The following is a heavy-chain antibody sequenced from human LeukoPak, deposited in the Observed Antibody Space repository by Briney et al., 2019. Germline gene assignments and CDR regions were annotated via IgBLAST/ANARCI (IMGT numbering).Heavy chain of an antibody. CDR2: ISYSGST. Sequence: SETLSLTCTVSGGSVSSGSYYWTWLRQPPGTGLEWIGYISYSGSTNFNPSLKSRVTISVDTSKNQFSLNLSSVTAADTAVYYCARRGTGGRSFDIWGQGTMVTVSS. D-gene: IGHD2-8*02. CDR3: ARRGTGGRSFDI. V-gene: IGHV4-61*01. J-gene: IGHJ3*02. CDR1: GGSVSSGSYY.